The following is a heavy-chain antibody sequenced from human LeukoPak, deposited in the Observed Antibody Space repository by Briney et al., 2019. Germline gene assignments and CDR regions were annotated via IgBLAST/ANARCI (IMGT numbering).Heavy chain of an antibody. V-gene: IGHV3-21*01. Sequence: GGSLRLSCAGSGFTFSNYSINWVRQAPGKGLEWVSSISPSSHYIYYADSVRGRFTISRDNSKNTLYLQMNSLRAEDTAVYYCAKDLLAYSTVVTPVDYWGQGTLVTVSS. CDR3: AKDLLAYSTVVTPVDY. J-gene: IGHJ4*01. D-gene: IGHD4-23*01. CDR1: GFTFSNYS. CDR2: ISPSSHYI.